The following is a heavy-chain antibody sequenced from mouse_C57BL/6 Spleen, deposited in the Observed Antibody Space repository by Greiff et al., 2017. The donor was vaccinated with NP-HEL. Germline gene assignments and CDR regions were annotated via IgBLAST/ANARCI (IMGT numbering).Heavy chain of an antibody. J-gene: IGHJ1*03. Sequence: VQLQQSGTELVKPGASVKLSCKASGYTFTSYWMHWVKQRPGQGLEWIGNINPSNGGTNYNEKFKSKATLTVDKSSSTAYMQLSSLTSEDSAVYYCARNDYGYWDFDVWGTGTTVTVSS. CDR1: GYTFTSYW. CDR3: ARNDYGYWDFDV. D-gene: IGHD2-4*01. V-gene: IGHV1-53*01. CDR2: INPSNGGT.